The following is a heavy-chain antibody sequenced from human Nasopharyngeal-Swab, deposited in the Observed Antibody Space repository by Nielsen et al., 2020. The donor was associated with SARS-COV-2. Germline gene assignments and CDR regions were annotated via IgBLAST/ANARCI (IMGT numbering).Heavy chain of an antibody. CDR3: ARALRGAAAKYYFDY. D-gene: IGHD6-25*01. J-gene: IGHJ4*02. CDR1: VGSFSGYY. Sequence: SQTLSLTCAVYVGSFSGYYWSWIRQPPGKGLEWIGEINHSGSTNYNPSLKSRVTISVDTSKNQFSLKLSSVTAADTAVYYCARALRGAAAKYYFDYWGQGTLVTVSS. V-gene: IGHV4-34*01. CDR2: INHSGST.